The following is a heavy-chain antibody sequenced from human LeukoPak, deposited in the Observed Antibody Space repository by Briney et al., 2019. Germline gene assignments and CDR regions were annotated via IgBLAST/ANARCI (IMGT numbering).Heavy chain of an antibody. V-gene: IGHV1-46*01. CDR2: INPGGGTR. J-gene: IGHJ4*02. Sequence: GIINPGGGTRSYAQKFQSRVTMTWDTSTSTVYMELSSLRSEDTALYHCARGRKLASELDFWGQGTLVTVSS. CDR3: ARGRKLASELDF. D-gene: IGHD3-3*02.